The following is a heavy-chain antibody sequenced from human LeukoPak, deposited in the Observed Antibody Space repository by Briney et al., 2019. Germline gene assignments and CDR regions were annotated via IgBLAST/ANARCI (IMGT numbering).Heavy chain of an antibody. CDR1: GFTFSSYA. CDR2: ISGSGGST. V-gene: IGHV3-23*01. J-gene: IGHJ1*01. D-gene: IGHD6-19*01. CDR3: AKSLSSGWYYYFQH. Sequence: GGSLRPSCAASGFTFSSYAMSWVRQAPGKGLEWVSAISGSGGSTYYADSVKGRFTISRDNSKNTLYLQMNSLRAEDTAVYYCAKSLSSGWYYYFQHWGQGTLVTVSS.